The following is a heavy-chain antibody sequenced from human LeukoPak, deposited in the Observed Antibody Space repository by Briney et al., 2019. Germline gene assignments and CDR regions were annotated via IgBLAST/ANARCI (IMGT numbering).Heavy chain of an antibody. CDR3: AKDPVRPDHYYYYGMDV. J-gene: IGHJ6*02. V-gene: IGHV3-23*01. Sequence: HTGGSLRLSCAASGFTFSSYAMSWVRQAPGKGLEWVSAISGSGGSTYYADSVKGRFTISRDNSKNTLYLQMNSLRAEDTAVYYCAKDPVRPDHYYYYGMDVWGQGTTVTVSS. D-gene: IGHD3-10*01. CDR2: ISGSGGST. CDR1: GFTFSSYA.